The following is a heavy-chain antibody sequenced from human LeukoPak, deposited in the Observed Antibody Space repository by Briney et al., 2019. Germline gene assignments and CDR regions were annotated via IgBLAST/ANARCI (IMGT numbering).Heavy chain of an antibody. D-gene: IGHD3-22*01. Sequence: GGSLRLSCAASGFTFSSYEMNWVRQAPGKGLEWVSYISSSGSTIYYADSVKGRFTISRDNAKNSLYLQMNSLRAEDTAVYYCAREVVITTGLFDYWGQGTLVTVSS. V-gene: IGHV3-48*03. CDR3: AREVVITTGLFDY. J-gene: IGHJ4*02. CDR2: ISSSGSTI. CDR1: GFTFSSYE.